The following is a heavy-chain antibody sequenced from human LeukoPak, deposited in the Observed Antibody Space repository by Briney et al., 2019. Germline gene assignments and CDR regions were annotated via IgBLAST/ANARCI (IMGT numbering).Heavy chain of an antibody. CDR1: GFTFSSYA. J-gene: IGHJ4*02. Sequence: GGSLRLSCAASGFTFSSYAMSWVRQAPGKGLDWVSTIRGSGETSFYADSVKGRFTISRDNSKNTPYLQMNSLRPEDTAVYYCAKDFPSGRQPGGRTYWGQGTLVTVSS. CDR2: IRGSGETS. V-gene: IGHV3-23*01. CDR3: AKDFPSGRQPGGRTY. D-gene: IGHD2-15*01.